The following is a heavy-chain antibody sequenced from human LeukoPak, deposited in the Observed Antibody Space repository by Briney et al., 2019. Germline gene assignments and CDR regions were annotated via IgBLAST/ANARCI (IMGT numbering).Heavy chain of an antibody. Sequence: PSETLSLTCAVSGCFISSSNWWSRVRQPPGKGPEWIGEIYHSWSTDYIPSLKSRVTISVDKSKNQFSVKLSSVTAADTAVYYCAKDRRRGTAVATIFDYCSQGTLVTVYS. CDR2: IYHSWST. D-gene: IGHD5-12*01. J-gene: IGHJ4*02. V-gene: IGHV4-4*02. CDR3: AKDRRRGTAVATIFDY. CDR1: GCFISSSNW.